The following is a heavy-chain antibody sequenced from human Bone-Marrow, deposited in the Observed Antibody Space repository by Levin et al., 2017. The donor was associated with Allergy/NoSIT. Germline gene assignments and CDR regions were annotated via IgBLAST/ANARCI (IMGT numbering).Heavy chain of an antibody. CDR3: AASSVWYVKRFDY. J-gene: IGHJ4*02. V-gene: IGHV3-23*01. CDR1: KFTFSTYA. Sequence: HSGGSLRLSCAASKFTFSTYAMSWVRQAPGKGLEWVSAISGSGSSAYYADSVKGRFTISRDNSKNTVFLEMKSLRAEDTAVYSCAASSVWYVKRFDYWGQGTLVTVSS. CDR2: ISGSGSSA. D-gene: IGHD6-19*01.